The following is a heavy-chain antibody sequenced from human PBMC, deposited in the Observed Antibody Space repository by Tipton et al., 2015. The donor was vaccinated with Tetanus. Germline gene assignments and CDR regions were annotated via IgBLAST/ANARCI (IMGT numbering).Heavy chain of an antibody. V-gene: IGHV3-23*01. CDR1: GFTFTNNA. CDR2: ISVSGVNT. D-gene: IGHD6-13*01. J-gene: IGHJ4*02. CDR3: AKDPLDASSWFSDY. Sequence: SLRLSCAASGFTFTNNAMSWVRQAPGKGLEWVSTISVSGVNTYYADSVKGRFTITRDNSKNTLSLQMSSLRAEDTAVYYCAKDPLDASSWFSDYWGQGTLVTVSS.